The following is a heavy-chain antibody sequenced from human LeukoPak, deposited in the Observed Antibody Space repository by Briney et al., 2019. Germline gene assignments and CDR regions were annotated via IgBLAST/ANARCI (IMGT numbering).Heavy chain of an antibody. Sequence: PGGSLRLSCAASGFTFSSYGMHWVRQAPAKGLESVAVISYDGSNKYYADSVKGRFTISRDNYKNTLYLQMNSLRAEDTAVYYCAKTGGGRYYDILTGYSYFDYWGQGTLVTVSS. CDR1: GFTFSSYG. V-gene: IGHV3-30*18. CDR3: AKTGGGRYYDILTGYSYFDY. D-gene: IGHD3-9*01. CDR2: ISYDGSNK. J-gene: IGHJ4*02.